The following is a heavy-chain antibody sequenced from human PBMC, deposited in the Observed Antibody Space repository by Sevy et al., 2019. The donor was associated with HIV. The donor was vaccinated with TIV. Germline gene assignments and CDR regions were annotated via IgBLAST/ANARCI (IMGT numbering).Heavy chain of an antibody. J-gene: IGHJ4*02. D-gene: IGHD4-4*01. V-gene: IGHV3-23*01. CDR3: AKAPGPTPDYSKVDY. Sequence: GGSLRLSCAASGFTFSSYAMSWVRQAPGKGLEWVSAISGSGGSTYYEDSVKGRFTISRDNSKNTLYLQMNSLRAEDTAVFYCAKAPGPTPDYSKVDYWGQGTLVTVSS. CDR2: ISGSGGST. CDR1: GFTFSSYA.